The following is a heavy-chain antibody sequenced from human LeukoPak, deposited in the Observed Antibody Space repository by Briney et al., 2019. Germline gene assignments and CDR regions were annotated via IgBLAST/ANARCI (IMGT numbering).Heavy chain of an antibody. CDR2: INHSGST. V-gene: IGHV4-34*01. Sequence: SETLSLTCAVYGGSFSGYYWSWIRQPPGKGLEWIGEINHSGSTNYNPSLKSRVTISVDTSKNQFSLKLSSVTAADTAVYYCARLWYDYVWGSYRGYCFDYWGQGTLVTVSS. J-gene: IGHJ4*02. D-gene: IGHD3-16*02. CDR3: ARLWYDYVWGSYRGYCFDY. CDR1: GGSFSGYY.